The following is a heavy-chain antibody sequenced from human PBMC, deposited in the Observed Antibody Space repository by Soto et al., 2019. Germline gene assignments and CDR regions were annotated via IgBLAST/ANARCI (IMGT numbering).Heavy chain of an antibody. CDR1: GFSLSTSGVG. Sequence: QITLKESGPTLVKPTQTLTLSCTFSGFSLSTSGVGVGWIRQPPGKALEWLALIYWDDDKRYSPSLKSRLTITKDTSKNQVVLTMTNMDPVDTATYYCAHSQTDVTYYYDSSGTYYFDYWGQGTLVTVSS. J-gene: IGHJ4*02. D-gene: IGHD3-22*01. CDR2: IYWDDDK. CDR3: AHSQTDVTYYYDSSGTYYFDY. V-gene: IGHV2-5*02.